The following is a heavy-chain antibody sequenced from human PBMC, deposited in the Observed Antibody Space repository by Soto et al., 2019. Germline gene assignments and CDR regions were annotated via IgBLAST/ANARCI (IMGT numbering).Heavy chain of an antibody. J-gene: IGHJ4*02. V-gene: IGHV4-59*08. CDR2: IYYSGST. CDR3: ARHKRNYYDSSGYLPFDY. Sequence: SGTLSLTCTFSGGSINSYYWSWIPQPPGKGLEWIGYIYYSGSTNYNPSLKSRVTISVDTSKNQFSLKLSSVTAADTAVYYCARHKRNYYDSSGYLPFDYWGQGTLVTVS. CDR1: GGSINSYY. D-gene: IGHD3-22*01.